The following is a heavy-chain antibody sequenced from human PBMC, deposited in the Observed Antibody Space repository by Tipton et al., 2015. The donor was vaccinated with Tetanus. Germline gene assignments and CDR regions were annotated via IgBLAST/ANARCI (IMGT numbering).Heavy chain of an antibody. J-gene: IGHJ3*01. CDR3: ARQTLSLERLFKPPDVLDL. V-gene: IGHV4-31*03. Sequence: TLSLTCTVSGDSISSGSYYWSWIRQLPGKGLEWIGYIYFSGTTYYNPSLKSRVTISLDTSKNQFSLKLSSVTAADTAVYYCARQTLSLERLFKPPDVLDLWGQGTMVTVSS. D-gene: IGHD1-1*01. CDR1: GDSISSGSYY. CDR2: IYFSGTT.